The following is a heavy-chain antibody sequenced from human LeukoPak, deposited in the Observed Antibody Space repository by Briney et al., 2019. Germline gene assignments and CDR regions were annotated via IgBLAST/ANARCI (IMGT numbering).Heavy chain of an antibody. D-gene: IGHD1-26*01. J-gene: IGHJ4*02. CDR2: IIPILGTA. CDR3: ARDRGGGSYFDY. CDR1: GYTFTSYA. V-gene: IGHV1-69*04. Sequence: GASVKVSCKASGYTFTSYAISWVRQAPGQGLEWMGRIIPILGTANYAQKFQGRVTITADKSTSTAYMELSSLRSEDTAVYYCARDRGGGSYFDYWGQGTLVTVSS.